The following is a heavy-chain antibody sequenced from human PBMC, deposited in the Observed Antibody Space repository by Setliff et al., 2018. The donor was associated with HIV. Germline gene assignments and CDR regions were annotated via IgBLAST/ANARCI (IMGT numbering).Heavy chain of an antibody. CDR1: GGSISSYY. Sequence: KTSETLSLTCTASGGSISSYYWSWIRQPPGKGLEWLGHIYSSGSTNYNPSLKSRVTISVDTSKNQFSLKLYSVTAVDTAVYYCARAYFGSGIYYWGQGTLVTVSS. CDR3: ARAYFGSGIYY. CDR2: IYSSGST. D-gene: IGHD3-10*01. J-gene: IGHJ4*02. V-gene: IGHV4-4*09.